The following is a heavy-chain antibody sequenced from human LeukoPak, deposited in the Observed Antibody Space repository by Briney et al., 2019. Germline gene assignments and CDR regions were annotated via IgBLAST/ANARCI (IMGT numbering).Heavy chain of an antibody. CDR2: IKQDGSEK. Sequence: PGGSLRLSCAASGFTFSSYWMSWVRQALGKGLEWVANIKQDGSEKYYVDSVKGRFTISRDNAKNSLYLQMNGLRAEDTAVYYCARVENYYYYYMDVWGKGTTVTVSS. CDR1: GFTFSSYW. CDR3: ARVENYYYYYMDV. J-gene: IGHJ6*03. V-gene: IGHV3-7*01.